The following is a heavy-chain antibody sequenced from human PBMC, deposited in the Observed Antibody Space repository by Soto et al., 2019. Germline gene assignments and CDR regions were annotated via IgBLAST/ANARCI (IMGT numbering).Heavy chain of an antibody. J-gene: IGHJ4*02. V-gene: IGHV4-61*01. CDR2: IYPSGTT. Sequence: QVQLQESGPGLVKHSETLSLTCTVSGGSVSSGSYSWSWMRQPPGKGLEWIGYIYPSGTTNYNPSLKSRVTISIDTSKNQFSLKLSSVTAADTAVYYCARGGGSYYIAYWGQGTLVTVSS. CDR1: GGSVSSGSYS. D-gene: IGHD1-26*01. CDR3: ARGGGSYYIAY.